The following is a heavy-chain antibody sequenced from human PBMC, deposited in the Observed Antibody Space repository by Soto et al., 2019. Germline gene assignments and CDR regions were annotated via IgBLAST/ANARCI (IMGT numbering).Heavy chain of an antibody. J-gene: IGHJ4*02. CDR2: INQDGSAK. D-gene: IGHD3-10*01. CDR1: GFTFNNYY. V-gene: IGHV3-7*02. CDR3: GRGFGGTH. Sequence: EVQLVESGGGLVQPGGSLRLSCAASGFTFNNYYMVWVRQAPGRGLEWVANINQDGSAKYYVDSVKGRFTISRDNAKXXXXXXXXXXXXXDTATYYCGRGFGGTHWGQGSLVTVSS.